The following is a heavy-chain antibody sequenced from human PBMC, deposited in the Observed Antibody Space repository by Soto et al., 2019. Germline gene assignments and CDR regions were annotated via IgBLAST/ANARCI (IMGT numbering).Heavy chain of an antibody. J-gene: IGHJ4*02. Sequence: GASVKVSCKASGYTFTSYGISCVRHSPGQGLEWMGWISAYNGHTIYAQKVQGRVTMTTDTSTSTAYMELRSLRSDDTAVYYCARQYYYDSRDFDYWGQGTLVTVSS. CDR3: ARQYYYDSRDFDY. D-gene: IGHD3-22*01. CDR1: GYTFTSYG. V-gene: IGHV1-18*01. CDR2: ISAYNGHT.